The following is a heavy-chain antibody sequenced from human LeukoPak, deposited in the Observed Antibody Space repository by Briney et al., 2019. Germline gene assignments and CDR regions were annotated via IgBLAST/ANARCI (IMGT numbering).Heavy chain of an antibody. CDR3: ARGATFRGTNYMDV. D-gene: IGHD3-10*01. CDR2: NDYSGST. CDR1: GGPISTHY. V-gene: IGHV4-59*11. Sequence: SETESLTCIVSGGPISTHYWSWSRQPPGKGLEWIGYNDYSGSTNYNPSLKSRVTISVDTSKNQFSLKLNSVTAADTAVYYCARGATFRGTNYMDVWGKGTTVTVSS. J-gene: IGHJ6*03.